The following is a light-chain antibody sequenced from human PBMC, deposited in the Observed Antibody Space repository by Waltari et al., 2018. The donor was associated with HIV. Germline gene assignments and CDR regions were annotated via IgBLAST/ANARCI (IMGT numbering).Light chain of an antibody. J-gene: IGKJ5*01. CDR2: GAS. V-gene: IGKV1-9*01. CDR3: QQSETYPIT. Sequence: DIQLTQSPSFLSAAVGDRVTITCRANVAISDYVVWYQQNPGTAPKLLIYGASTLQSGVPSRFSGSGSGTDFILTINSLQPEDFGTYYCQQSETYPITFGQGTRLEIK. CDR1: VAISDY.